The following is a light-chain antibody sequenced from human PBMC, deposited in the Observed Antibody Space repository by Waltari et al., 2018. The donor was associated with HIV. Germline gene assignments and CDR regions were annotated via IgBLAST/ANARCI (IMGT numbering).Light chain of an antibody. CDR3: LQDYNYPRT. CDR1: QGIRSD. V-gene: IGKV1-6*01. Sequence: AIQMTQSPSSLSASVGDRVTITCRASQGIRSDLGWYQQKPGKAPKVLIYGASNLQSGVPSRFSGSGSGTDFTLTISSLQPEDFATYYCLQDYNYPRTFGQGTKVEIK. J-gene: IGKJ1*01. CDR2: GAS.